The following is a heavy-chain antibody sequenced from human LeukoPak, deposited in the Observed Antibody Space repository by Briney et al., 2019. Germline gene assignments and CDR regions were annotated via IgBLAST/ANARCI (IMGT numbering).Heavy chain of an antibody. D-gene: IGHD3-3*01. Sequence: SETLSLTCTVSGGSISSYYWSWIRQPPGKGLEWIGHIYYSGSTNYNPSLKSRVTISVDTSKNQFSLKLSSVTAADTAVYYCARGGSITIFGVVTPEGDAFDIWGQGTMVTVSS. CDR2: IYYSGST. V-gene: IGHV4-59*01. CDR1: GGSISSYY. J-gene: IGHJ3*02. CDR3: ARGGSITIFGVVTPEGDAFDI.